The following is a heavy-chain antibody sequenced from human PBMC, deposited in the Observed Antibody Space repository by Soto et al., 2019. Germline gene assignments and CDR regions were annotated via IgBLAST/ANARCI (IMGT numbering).Heavy chain of an antibody. CDR3: ARDDAPTATSIFDY. CDR2: ISGSGRST. J-gene: IGHJ4*02. V-gene: IGHV3-23*01. CDR1: GFTFSRFA. Sequence: EVQLLESGGGSVQPGGSLRLSCAASGFTFSRFAMSWVRQAPEKGLEWVTGISGSGRSTFYADSVKGRFTISRDNSKYTLYLQMNSLTAEDTAVYYCARDDAPTATSIFDYWGQGALVTVSS. D-gene: IGHD2-15*01.